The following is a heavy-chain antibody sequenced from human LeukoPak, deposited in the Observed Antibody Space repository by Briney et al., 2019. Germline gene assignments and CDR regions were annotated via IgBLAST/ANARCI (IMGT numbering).Heavy chain of an antibody. J-gene: IGHJ5*02. V-gene: IGHV3-21*01. CDR1: GFTFSSYS. Sequence: GGSLRLSCAASGFTFSSYSMNWVRQAPGKGLEWVSSISSSSSYIYYADSVKGRFTISRDNAKNSLYPQMNSLRAEDTAVYYCARAPKGIAAASGFDPWGQGTLVTVSS. D-gene: IGHD6-13*01. CDR2: ISSSSSYI. CDR3: ARAPKGIAAASGFDP.